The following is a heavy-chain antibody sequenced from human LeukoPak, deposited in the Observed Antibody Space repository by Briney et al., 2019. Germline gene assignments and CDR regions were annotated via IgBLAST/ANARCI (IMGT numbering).Heavy chain of an antibody. CDR2: IHSDGRIT. Sequence: AGGSLRLSCAASGITFSTYWMTWVRQAPGKGLVWVSRIHSDGRITTYADSVKGRFTISKDSARNTLYLQMNTLRVEDTAVYYCARAQDTYNSLYFDYWGQGALVTVPS. V-gene: IGHV3-74*01. CDR1: GITFSTYW. D-gene: IGHD5-24*01. CDR3: ARAQDTYNSLYFDY. J-gene: IGHJ4*02.